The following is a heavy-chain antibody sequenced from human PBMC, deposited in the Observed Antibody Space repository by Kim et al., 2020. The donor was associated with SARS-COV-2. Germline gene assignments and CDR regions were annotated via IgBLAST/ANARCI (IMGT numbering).Heavy chain of an antibody. CDR1: GFTFSSYG. V-gene: IGHV3-33*01. D-gene: IGHD5-18*01. CDR2: IWYDGSNI. Sequence: GGSLRLSCAASGFTFSSYGMHWVRQAPGKGLEWVAVIWYDGSNIYYADSVKGRFTISRDNSKNTLYLQMNSLRAEDTAVYYCARIGEGGYSYGYEDHFDYWGQGTLVTVSS. J-gene: IGHJ4*02. CDR3: ARIGEGGYSYGYEDHFDY.